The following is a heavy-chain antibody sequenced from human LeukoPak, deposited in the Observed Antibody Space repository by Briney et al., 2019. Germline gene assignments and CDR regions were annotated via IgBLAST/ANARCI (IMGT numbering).Heavy chain of an antibody. Sequence: GQCLRLSCAASGFTLDDYGMGCVRQAQGNGLEWDSGVNWNGGRTVYADSVTGRFTISRDNAKNSLYLQMNSLRAEDTALYYCARGRITMIVVDAFDIWGQGTMVTVSS. CDR1: GFTLDDYG. D-gene: IGHD3-22*01. CDR3: ARGRITMIVVDAFDI. J-gene: IGHJ3*02. V-gene: IGHV3-20*04. CDR2: VNWNGGRT.